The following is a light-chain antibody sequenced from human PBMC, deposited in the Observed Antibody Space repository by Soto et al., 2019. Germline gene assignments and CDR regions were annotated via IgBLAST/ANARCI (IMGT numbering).Light chain of an antibody. J-gene: IGLJ2*01. Sequence: SYELTQPPSVSVSPGQTASITCSGDKLGDKYACWYQQKPGQSPVLVIYRDSERPSGIPERFSGSNSGNTATLTISGTQAMDEADYYCQAWDNSVVFGGGTQLTVL. CDR3: QAWDNSVV. CDR2: RDS. CDR1: KLGDKY. V-gene: IGLV3-1*01.